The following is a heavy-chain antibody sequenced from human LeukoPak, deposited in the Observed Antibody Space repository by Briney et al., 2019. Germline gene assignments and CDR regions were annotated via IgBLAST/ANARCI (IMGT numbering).Heavy chain of an antibody. V-gene: IGHV3-7*01. CDR2: IKQGGSEK. D-gene: IGHD3-22*01. CDR3: ARVDVYYDSSGYFGLNY. CDR1: GFTFSSYW. Sequence: PGGSLRLSCAAPGFTFSSYWMSWVRQAPGKGLEWVANIKQGGSEKYYVDSVKGRFTISRDNAKNSLYLQMNSLRAEDTAVYYCARVDVYYDSSGYFGLNYWGQGTLVTVSS. J-gene: IGHJ4*02.